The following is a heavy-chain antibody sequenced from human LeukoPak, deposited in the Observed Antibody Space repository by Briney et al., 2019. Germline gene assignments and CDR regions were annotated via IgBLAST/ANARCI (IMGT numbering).Heavy chain of an antibody. CDR1: GFTFSSYS. V-gene: IGHV3-21*04. CDR3: AKRGVVARGGDLQH. J-gene: IGHJ1*01. CDR2: ISSSSSYI. D-gene: IGHD2-15*01. Sequence: GGSLRLSCAASGFTFSSYSMNWVRQAPGKGLEWVSSISSSSSYIYYADSVKGRFTISRDNAKNSLYLQMNSLRAEDTAVYYCAKRGVVARGGDLQHWGQGTLVTVSS.